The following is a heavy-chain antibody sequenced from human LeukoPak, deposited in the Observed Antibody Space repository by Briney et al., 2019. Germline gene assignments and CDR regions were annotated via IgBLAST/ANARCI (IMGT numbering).Heavy chain of an antibody. Sequence: ASVKVSCKASGYTFTSYYMHWVRQAPGQGLEWMGIINPSGGSRSYAQKFQGRVTMTRDTSTSTVHMELSSLRSESTPCYCCARDPGIVVVPAATDTDYWGQGTLVTVSS. CDR3: ARDPGIVVVPAATDTDY. D-gene: IGHD2-2*01. J-gene: IGHJ4*02. CDR2: INPSGGSR. CDR1: GYTFTSYY. V-gene: IGHV1-46*01.